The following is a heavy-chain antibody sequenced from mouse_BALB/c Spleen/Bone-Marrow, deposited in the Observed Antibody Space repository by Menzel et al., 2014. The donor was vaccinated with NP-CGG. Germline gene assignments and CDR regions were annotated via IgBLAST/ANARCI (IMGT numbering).Heavy chain of an antibody. V-gene: IGHV4-1*02. CDR1: GFDFSRCW. D-gene: IGHD1-2*01. Sequence: EVQLVESGGGLVQPGGSLKLSCTASGFDFSRCWMSWVRQAPGKGLQWIGEINPESSTINYTPSLKDKFIISRDNAKNTLYLQMSKVRSEDTALYYCTRLTYYGLTDYWGQGTTLTVSS. CDR2: INPESSTI. CDR3: TRLTYYGLTDY. J-gene: IGHJ2*01.